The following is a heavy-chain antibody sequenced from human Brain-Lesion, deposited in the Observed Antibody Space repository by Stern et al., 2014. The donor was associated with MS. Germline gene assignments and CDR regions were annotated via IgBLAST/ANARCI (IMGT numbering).Heavy chain of an antibody. Sequence: QLVESGPGLVKPSETLSLTCTVSGGSISSSTYYWAWIRQPPGKGLEGIGNINYSGFAYYNPSLKSRVTISVDMSKNQFSLKLSSVTAADTAIYYCARHDSVPRPSQLYSARDRGPGYFDYWGQGTLVTVSS. CDR2: INYSGFA. CDR3: ARHDSVPRPSQLYSARDRGPGYFDY. D-gene: IGHD1-26*01. CDR1: GGSISSSTYY. J-gene: IGHJ4*02. V-gene: IGHV4-39*01.